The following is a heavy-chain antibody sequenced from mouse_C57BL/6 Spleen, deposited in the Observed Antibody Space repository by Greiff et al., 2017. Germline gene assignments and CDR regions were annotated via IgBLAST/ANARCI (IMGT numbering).Heavy chain of an antibody. Sequence: EVQRVESGGDLVKPGGSLKLSCAASGFTFSSYGMSWVRQTPDKRLEWVATISSGGSYTYYPDSVKGRFTISRDNAKNTLYLQMSSLKSEDTAMYYCARRGSNFYFDYWGQGTTLTVSS. CDR3: ARRGSNFYFDY. CDR1: GFTFSSYG. D-gene: IGHD2-5*01. V-gene: IGHV5-6*01. J-gene: IGHJ2*01. CDR2: ISSGGSYT.